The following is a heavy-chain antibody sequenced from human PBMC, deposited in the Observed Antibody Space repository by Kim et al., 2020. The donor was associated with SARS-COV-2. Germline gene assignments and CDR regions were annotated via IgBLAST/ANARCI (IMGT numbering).Heavy chain of an antibody. CDR3: AKVEGMDV. Sequence: SGSIGSADYVKGRFTTSRDNTKNSLYLQMNSLRAEDTALYYCAKVEGMDVWGQGTTVTVSS. V-gene: IGHV3-9*01. CDR2: SGSI. J-gene: IGHJ6*02.